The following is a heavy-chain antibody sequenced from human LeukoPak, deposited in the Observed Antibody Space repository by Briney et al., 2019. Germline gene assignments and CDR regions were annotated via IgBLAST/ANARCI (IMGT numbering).Heavy chain of an antibody. D-gene: IGHD4-23*01. CDR3: ASTTTVVTTNWFDP. J-gene: IGHJ5*02. Sequence: SETPSLTCAVYGGSFSGYYWSWIRQPPGKGLEWIGEINHSGSTNYNPSLKSRVTISVDTSKNQFSLKLSSVTAADTAVYYCASTTTVVTTNWFDPWGQGTLVTVSS. CDR1: GGSFSGYY. CDR2: INHSGST. V-gene: IGHV4-34*01.